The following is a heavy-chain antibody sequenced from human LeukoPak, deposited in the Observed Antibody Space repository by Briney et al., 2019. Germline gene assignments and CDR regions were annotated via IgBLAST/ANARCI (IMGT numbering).Heavy chain of an antibody. V-gene: IGHV4-39*07. D-gene: IGHD3-22*01. Sequence: KPSETLSLTCTVSGGSITTRSYYWGWIRQPPGKGLEWIGSMHHSGSTYYNPSLKVRVTTSVDTSKNQFSLKLSSVTAADTAVYYCARDPGAYYDSSGYLTWFDPWGQGTLVTVSS. CDR2: MHHSGST. J-gene: IGHJ5*02. CDR3: ARDPGAYYDSSGYLTWFDP. CDR1: GGSITTRSYY.